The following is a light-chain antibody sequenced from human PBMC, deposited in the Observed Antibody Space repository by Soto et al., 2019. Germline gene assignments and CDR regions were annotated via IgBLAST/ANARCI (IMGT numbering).Light chain of an antibody. J-gene: IGKJ1*01. CDR1: QTISSW. CDR2: KAS. V-gene: IGKV1-5*03. CDR3: QHYNSYSEA. Sequence: DSQMTLSPSTPSGSLGDRVTITCRASQTISSWLAWYQQKPGKASKLLIYKASTLKSGVPSRFSGSGSGTEFTLTISSLQPDDFATYYCQHYNSYSEAFGQGTKVDIK.